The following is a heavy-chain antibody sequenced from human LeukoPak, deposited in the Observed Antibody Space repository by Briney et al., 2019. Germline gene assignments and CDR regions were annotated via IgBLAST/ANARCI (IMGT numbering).Heavy chain of an antibody. Sequence: GGSLRLSCAASGFTFSSYAMSWVRQAPGKGLEWVSAISGSGGSTYYADSVKGRFTISRDNSKNTLYLQMNSLRAEDTAVYYCANLHDGDSSGYYFFDYWGRGTLVTVSS. CDR1: GFTFSSYA. CDR3: ANLHDGDSSGYYFFDY. D-gene: IGHD3-22*01. CDR2: ISGSGGST. J-gene: IGHJ4*02. V-gene: IGHV3-23*01.